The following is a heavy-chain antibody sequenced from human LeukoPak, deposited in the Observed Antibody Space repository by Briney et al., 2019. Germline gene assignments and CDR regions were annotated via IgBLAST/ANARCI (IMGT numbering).Heavy chain of an antibody. CDR3: AKWIVVVPAAAYFFDY. CDR1: GFTFSSYA. V-gene: IGHV3-23*01. D-gene: IGHD2-2*01. J-gene: IGHJ4*02. Sequence: GGSLRLSCAASGFTFSSYAMSWLRQAPGKGLEWVSAISGSGGSTYYAASVKGRFTISRDNSKNTLSLQMNSLRAEDPAVYYCAKWIVVVPAAAYFFDYWGQGTLVTVSS. CDR2: ISGSGGST.